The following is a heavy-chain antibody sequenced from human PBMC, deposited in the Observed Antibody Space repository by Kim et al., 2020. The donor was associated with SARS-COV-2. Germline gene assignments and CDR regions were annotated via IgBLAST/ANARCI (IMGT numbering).Heavy chain of an antibody. J-gene: IGHJ4*02. Sequence: YYADSVKGRFPISRDNAKNSLYLQMNSLRAEDTAVYYCARDTVATTYFDYWGQGTLVTVSS. V-gene: IGHV3-11*04. D-gene: IGHD4-17*01. CDR3: ARDTVATTYFDY.